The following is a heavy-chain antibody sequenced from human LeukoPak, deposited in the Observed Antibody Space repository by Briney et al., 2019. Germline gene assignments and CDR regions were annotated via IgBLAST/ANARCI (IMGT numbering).Heavy chain of an antibody. V-gene: IGHV3-74*01. CDR3: ARDIYSKSGDDY. CDR2: IHSDGSST. D-gene: IGHD6-13*01. J-gene: IGHJ4*02. CDR1: GFTFSTYW. Sequence: GGSLRLSCVASGFTFSTYWMHWVRQAPGKGLVWVARIHSDGSSTTYADSVKGRFTISRDNAKNTLYLQMNSLRAEDTAVYYCARDIYSKSGDDYWGQGTLVTVSS.